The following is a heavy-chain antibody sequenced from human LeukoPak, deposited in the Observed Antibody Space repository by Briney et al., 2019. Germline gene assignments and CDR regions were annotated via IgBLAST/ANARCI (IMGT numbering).Heavy chain of an antibody. J-gene: IGHJ4*02. Sequence: GGSLRPSCAASGFIFRNYATSWVRQAPGKGLEWVSAITGSGDTTYYADSVKGRFTISRDNSKNTLYVEMNTLRAEDTAVYYCAKWGDYDILTGYYVSDFWGQGTLVTVSS. CDR1: GFIFRNYA. CDR3: AKWGDYDILTGYYVSDF. D-gene: IGHD3-9*01. V-gene: IGHV3-23*01. CDR2: ITGSGDTT.